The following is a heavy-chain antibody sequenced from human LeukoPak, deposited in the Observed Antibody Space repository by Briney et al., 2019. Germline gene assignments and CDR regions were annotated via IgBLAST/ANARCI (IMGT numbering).Heavy chain of an antibody. CDR3: AKDGENYFDY. Sequence: GGSLRLSCAASGFTFTSYAMSWVRQAPGKGLEWVSAISGSGGSTYYAHSVKGRFTIPRDNSTNTLYLQRNSLRAEDTAVYYCAKDGENYFDYWGQGTLVTVSS. J-gene: IGHJ4*02. D-gene: IGHD3-10*01. CDR2: ISGSGGST. V-gene: IGHV3-23*01. CDR1: GFTFTSYA.